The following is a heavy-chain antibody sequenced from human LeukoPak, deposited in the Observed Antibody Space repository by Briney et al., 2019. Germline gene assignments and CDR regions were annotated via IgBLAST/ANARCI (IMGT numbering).Heavy chain of an antibody. D-gene: IGHD3-10*01. V-gene: IGHV3-7*01. CDR1: GFTFSSYW. Sequence: GGSLRLSCAASGFTFSSYWMSWVRQAPGKGLEWAANIKQDGSEKYYADSVKGRFTISRDNAKNSLYLQMNSLRAEDTAVYYCARDTYYYGSGSYYPHRLWGQGTLVTVSS. CDR2: IKQDGSEK. CDR3: ARDTYYYGSGSYYPHRL. J-gene: IGHJ4*02.